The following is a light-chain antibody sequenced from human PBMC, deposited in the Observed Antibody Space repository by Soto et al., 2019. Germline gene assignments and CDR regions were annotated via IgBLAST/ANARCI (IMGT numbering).Light chain of an antibody. CDR2: WAS. CDR3: QQYYSIPPS. J-gene: IGKJ1*01. Sequence: DIVLTQSPDSLAVSLGERATINCRSSQSVLSSSNNLNYLAWYQQKPGQPPKLLLHWASTRESGVPDRLSGSGSGTEFTLTISSLQAEDMAVYYCQQYYSIPPSFGQGTKVEIK. V-gene: IGKV4-1*01. CDR1: QSVLSSSNNLNY.